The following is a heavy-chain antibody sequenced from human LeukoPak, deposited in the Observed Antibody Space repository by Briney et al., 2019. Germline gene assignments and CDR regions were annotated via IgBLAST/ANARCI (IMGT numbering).Heavy chain of an antibody. Sequence: GGSLRLSCAAPGFSVSAHYMSWVRQAPGKGLEWVSTLFGGDTIDYTDSVKGRFTISRDNSGNTLYLQMNNLGADDTAVYYCAGRRGSSFDYWGRGTQVIVSS. J-gene: IGHJ4*02. CDR1: GFSVSAHY. CDR3: AGRRGSSFDY. V-gene: IGHV3-53*01. CDR2: LFGGDTI. D-gene: IGHD1-26*01.